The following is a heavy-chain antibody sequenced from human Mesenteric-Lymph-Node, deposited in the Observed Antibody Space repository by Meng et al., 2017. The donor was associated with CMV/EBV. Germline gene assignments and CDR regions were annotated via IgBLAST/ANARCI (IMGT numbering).Heavy chain of an antibody. V-gene: IGHV1-2*02. D-gene: IGHD2-2*02. CDR2: INPKSGGT. CDR1: GYTFTSYY. CDR3: AREGCSSSSCYRWFDP. Sequence: ASVKVSCKASGYTFTSYYMHWVRQAPGQGLEWMGWINPKSGGTNYAQKFQGRVTMTRDTSISTAYMELRSLRSDDTAVYYCAREGCSSSSCYRWFDPWGQGTLVTVSS. J-gene: IGHJ5*02.